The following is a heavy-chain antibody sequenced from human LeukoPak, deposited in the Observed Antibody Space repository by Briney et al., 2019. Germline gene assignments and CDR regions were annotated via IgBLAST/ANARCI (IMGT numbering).Heavy chain of an antibody. V-gene: IGHV4-34*01. D-gene: IGHD2-2*01. CDR1: GGSFSGYY. CDR3: ARGLGYCSSPSSNTYWYFDL. Sequence: SETLSLTCAVYGGSFSGYYWSWIRQPPGKGLEWIGEINHSGSTNYNPSLKSRVTISVDTSKNQFSLKLSSVTAADTAVYYCARGLGYCSSPSSNTYWYFDLWGRGTLVTVSS. J-gene: IGHJ2*01. CDR2: INHSGST.